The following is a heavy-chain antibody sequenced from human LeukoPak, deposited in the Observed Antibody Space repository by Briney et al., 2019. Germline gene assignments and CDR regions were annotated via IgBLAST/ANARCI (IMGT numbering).Heavy chain of an antibody. D-gene: IGHD3-22*01. CDR1: GFTFSSYA. V-gene: IGHV3-23*01. CDR3: ARDPYKSGGYGAFDM. Sequence: GGSLRLSCAASGFTFSSYAMSWVRQAPGKGLEWVSAISGSGGSTYHADSVKGRFTISRDNAQNSLYLQMNSLRVEDTAMYYCARDPYKSGGYGAFDMWGQGTMVTVSS. J-gene: IGHJ3*02. CDR2: ISGSGGST.